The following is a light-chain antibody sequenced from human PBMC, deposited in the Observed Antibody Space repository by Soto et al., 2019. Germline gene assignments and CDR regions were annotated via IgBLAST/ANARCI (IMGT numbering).Light chain of an antibody. CDR3: QQYGSSPWT. CDR2: DAS. J-gene: IGKJ1*01. V-gene: IGKV3-20*01. CDR1: QSVSSY. Sequence: IVLTQSPATLPLSPGDRATLSCRASQSVSSYLALYQHKPGQAPRFLISDASSRATGIPDRFSGSGSGTDFTLTISRLEPEDFAVYYCQQYGSSPWTFGQGTKV.